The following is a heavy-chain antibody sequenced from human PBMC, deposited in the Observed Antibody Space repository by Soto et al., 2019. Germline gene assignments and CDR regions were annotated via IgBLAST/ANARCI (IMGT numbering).Heavy chain of an antibody. CDR1: VGHVCSCRYS. D-gene: IGHD3-22*01. Sequence: GRVGHVCSCRYSPDQLQQPPGKGLEWIGSIYYSGSTYYNPSLKSRVTISVDTSKNQFSLKLSSVTAADTAVYYCARLGYYYDSSGYYFDYWGQGTLVTVSS. V-gene: IGHV4-39*01. CDR2: IYYSGST. J-gene: IGHJ4*02. CDR3: ARLGYYYDSSGYYFDY.